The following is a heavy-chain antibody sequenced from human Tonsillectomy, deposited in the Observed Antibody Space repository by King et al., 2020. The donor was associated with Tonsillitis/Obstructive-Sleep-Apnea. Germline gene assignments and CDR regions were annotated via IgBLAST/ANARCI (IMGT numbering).Heavy chain of an antibody. CDR1: DGSFSGHY. V-gene: IGHV4-34*01. J-gene: IGHJ4*02. CDR3: ASEFALNHFDY. D-gene: IGHD1-14*01. Sequence: VQLQQWGAGLLKPSETLSLTCAVYDGSFSGHYWSWIRQPPGKGLEWIGEIYHSGSTNYNPSLKSRVTISADTSKKQFSLKLSSVTAADTAIYYCASEFALNHFDYWGRGILVTVSS. CDR2: IYHSGST.